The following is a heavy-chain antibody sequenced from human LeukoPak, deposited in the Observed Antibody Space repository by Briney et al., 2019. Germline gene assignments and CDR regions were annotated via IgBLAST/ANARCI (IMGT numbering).Heavy chain of an antibody. Sequence: ASVKVSCKASGYTLTSYGINWMRQAPGQGLEWMGWISTQSGNTNYAQKVQGRLTLTTDRSMNTAYMELRSLRSDDTAVYYCARVAYYYDSSGYYYFFDYWGQGTLVTVSS. CDR3: ARVAYYYDSSGYYYFFDY. J-gene: IGHJ4*02. D-gene: IGHD3-22*01. CDR1: GYTLTSYG. V-gene: IGHV1-18*01. CDR2: ISTQSGNT.